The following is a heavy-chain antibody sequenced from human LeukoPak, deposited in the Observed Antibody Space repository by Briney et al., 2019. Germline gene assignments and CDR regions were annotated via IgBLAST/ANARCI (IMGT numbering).Heavy chain of an antibody. CDR1: GYTFTSYG. Sequence: GASVKVSCKASGYTFTSYGINWVRQAPGQGLEWMGWISAYNGNTNYAQKFQGRVTITADESTSTAYMELSSLRSEDTAVYYCARGTDLQSHFGYWGQGTLVTVSS. D-gene: IGHD4-11*01. V-gene: IGHV1-18*01. CDR2: ISAYNGNT. CDR3: ARGTDLQSHFGY. J-gene: IGHJ4*02.